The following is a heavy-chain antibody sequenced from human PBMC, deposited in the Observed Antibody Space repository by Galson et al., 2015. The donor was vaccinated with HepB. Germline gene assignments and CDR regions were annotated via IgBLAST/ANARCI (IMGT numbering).Heavy chain of an antibody. D-gene: IGHD4-17*01. V-gene: IGHV3-21*01. CDR1: GFTFSSYS. CDR2: ISSSSSYI. CDR3: ARDGVGGRDYGDWRPLGY. Sequence: SLRLSCAASGFTFSSYSMNWVRQAPGKGLEWVSSISSSSSYIYYADSVKGRFTISRDNAKNSLYLQMNSLRAEDTAVYYCARDGVGGRDYGDWRPLGYWGQGTLVTVSS. J-gene: IGHJ4*02.